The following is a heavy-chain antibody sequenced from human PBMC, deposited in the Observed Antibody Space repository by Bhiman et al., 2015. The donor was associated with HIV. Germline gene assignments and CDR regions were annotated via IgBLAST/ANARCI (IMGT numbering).Heavy chain of an antibody. CDR3: ASRTPAGSWYLPFFDY. J-gene: IGHJ4*02. CDR2: ISSDGRNK. D-gene: IGHD6-13*01. CDR1: GLTFSRYT. Sequence: QVQLVESGGGVVQPEKSLRLSCAASGLTFSRYTMHWVRQAPAKGLEWVAVISSDGRNKFYADSVKGRFTISRDNSKNTLYLQMNSLRVEDTAVYYCASRTPAGSWYLPFFDYWGQGTLVTVSS. V-gene: IGHV3-30*04.